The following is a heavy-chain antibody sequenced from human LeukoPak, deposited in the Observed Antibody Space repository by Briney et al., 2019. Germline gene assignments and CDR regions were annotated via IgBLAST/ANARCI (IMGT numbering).Heavy chain of an antibody. D-gene: IGHD6-19*01. CDR1: GFTFASYA. J-gene: IGHJ6*02. CDR2: ISGSGGAT. CDR3: ASLGGYSSGWKREYYYYGMDV. V-gene: IGHV3-23*01. Sequence: GGSLRLSCAASGFTFASYAMGWVRQAPGKGLEWVSAISGSGGATFFADSVKGRFTISRDNAKNTLYLQMNSLRAEDTAVYYCASLGGYSSGWKREYYYYGMDVWGQGTTVTVSS.